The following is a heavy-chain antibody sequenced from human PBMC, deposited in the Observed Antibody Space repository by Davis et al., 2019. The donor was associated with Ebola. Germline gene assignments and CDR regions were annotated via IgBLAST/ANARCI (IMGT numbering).Heavy chain of an antibody. CDR1: GFSFSLTD. Sequence: GESLKISCAASGFSFSLTDMNRFRQAPGRGPEWVSNINGPGVKTYYTDSVKGRFTISRDNFNNILYLQMDSPRIEDTAQYFCAGDPNWESGSWGQGTLVSVSS. CDR3: AGDPNWESGS. D-gene: IGHD1-1*01. V-gene: IGHV3-23*01. J-gene: IGHJ5*02. CDR2: INGPGVKT.